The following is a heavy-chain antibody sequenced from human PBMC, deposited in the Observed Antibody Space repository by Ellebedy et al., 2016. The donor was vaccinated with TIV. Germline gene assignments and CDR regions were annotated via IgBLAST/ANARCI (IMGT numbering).Heavy chain of an antibody. Sequence: ASVKVSXKASGYTFTGYYMHWVRQAPGQGLEWMGWINPNSGGTNYAQKFQGWVTMTRDTSISTAYMELSRLRSDDTAVYYCARANGLGYCSSTSCYERLGYGMDVWGQGTTVTVSS. V-gene: IGHV1-2*04. J-gene: IGHJ6*02. D-gene: IGHD2-2*01. CDR3: ARANGLGYCSSTSCYERLGYGMDV. CDR2: INPNSGGT. CDR1: GYTFTGYY.